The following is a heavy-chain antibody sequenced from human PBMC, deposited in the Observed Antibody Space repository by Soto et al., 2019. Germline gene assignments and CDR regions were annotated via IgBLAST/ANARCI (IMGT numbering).Heavy chain of an antibody. D-gene: IGHD3-16*01. V-gene: IGHV2-5*02. Sequence: KATQSLTQTCDFSGVSVSTSGVGVGWIRQPPGKALEWLAVIYWDDSKHYSPSLRSRLTITKDTSKNQVVLKMTNMALMDTGIYSGDHMGQEVWPLAYWVKGT. CDR1: GVSVSTSGVG. J-gene: IGHJ4*02. CDR3: DHMGQEVWPLAY. CDR2: IYWDDSK.